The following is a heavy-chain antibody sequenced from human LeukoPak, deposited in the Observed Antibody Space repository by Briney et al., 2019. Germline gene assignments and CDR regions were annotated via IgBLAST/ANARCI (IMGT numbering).Heavy chain of an antibody. V-gene: IGHV3-23*01. CDR1: GFTFSSYA. D-gene: IGHD2-21*02. J-gene: IGHJ5*02. Sequence: GGSLRLSCAASGFTFSSYALIWVRQAPGKGLECVSGISGSGGSTYYADSVKGRFTISRDNSKNTLYLQMNRLRAEDTAVYYCAKLTCGGDCLIAPWGKGTLVTVSS. CDR3: AKLTCGGDCLIAP. CDR2: ISGSGGST.